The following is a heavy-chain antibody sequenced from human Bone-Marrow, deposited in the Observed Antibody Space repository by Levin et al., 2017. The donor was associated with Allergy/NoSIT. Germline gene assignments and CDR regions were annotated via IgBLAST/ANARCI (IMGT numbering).Heavy chain of an antibody. D-gene: IGHD3-9*01. CDR2: IYHSGST. CDR3: ARERIGYDIAYYFDY. Sequence: GSLRLSCAVSGGSISSSNWWSWVRQPPGKGLEWIGEIYHSGSTNYNPSLKSRVTISVDKSKNQFSLKLSSVTAADTAVYYCARERIGYDIAYYFDYWGQGTLVTVSS. CDR1: GGSISSSNW. J-gene: IGHJ4*02. V-gene: IGHV4-4*02.